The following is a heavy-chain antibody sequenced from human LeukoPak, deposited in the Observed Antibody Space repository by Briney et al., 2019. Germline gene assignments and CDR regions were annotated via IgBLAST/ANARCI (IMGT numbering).Heavy chain of an antibody. D-gene: IGHD5-18*01. J-gene: IGHJ4*02. CDR1: GFSFSSYG. CDR3: AKGRGYSYGYSDY. Sequence: GGSLRLSCAASGFSFSSYGMHWVRQAPGKGLEWVAVIWYDGSNKYYADSVKGRFTISRDNSKNTLYLQMNSLRAEDTAVYYCAKGRGYSYGYSDYWGQGTLVTVSS. CDR2: IWYDGSNK. V-gene: IGHV3-33*06.